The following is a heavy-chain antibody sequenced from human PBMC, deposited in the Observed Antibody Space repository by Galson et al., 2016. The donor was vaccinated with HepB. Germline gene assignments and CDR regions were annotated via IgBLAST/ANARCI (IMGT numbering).Heavy chain of an antibody. D-gene: IGHD5-24*01. CDR3: TRGYMQNGMNV. CDR1: GDSVTSDNTC. CDR2: TYYRSKWFN. V-gene: IGHV6-1*01. J-gene: IGHJ6*02. Sequence: CAISGDSVTSDNTCWNWIRQSPSRGLEWLGRTYYRSKWFNDYADSVKSRITVTSDTSKNQFSLQLDSVTPDDAATYFCTRGYMQNGMNVWGQGTTVTVS.